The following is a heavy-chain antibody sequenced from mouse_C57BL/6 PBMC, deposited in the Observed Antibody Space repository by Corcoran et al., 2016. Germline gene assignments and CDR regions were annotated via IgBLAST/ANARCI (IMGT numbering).Heavy chain of an antibody. CDR2: INPNNGGT. D-gene: IGHD2-5*01. Sequence: EVQLQQSGPELVKPGASVKISCKASGYTFTDYYMNWVKQSHGKSLEWIGDINPNNGGTSYNQKFKGKATLTVDKSSSTAYMELRSLTSEDSAVYYCARGGAAYYSNYDYAMDYWGQGTSVTVSS. J-gene: IGHJ4*01. V-gene: IGHV1-26*01. CDR3: ARGGAAYYSNYDYAMDY. CDR1: GYTFTDYY.